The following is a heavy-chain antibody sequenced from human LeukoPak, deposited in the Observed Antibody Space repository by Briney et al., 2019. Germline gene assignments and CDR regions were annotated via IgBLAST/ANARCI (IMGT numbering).Heavy chain of an antibody. D-gene: IGHD1-26*01. CDR1: GYTFTSYD. CDR3: ARVRLKPWELLYPDAFDI. Sequence: ASVKVSCKASGYTFTSYDINWVRQATGQGLEWMGWMNPNSGDTGYAQKFQGRVTMTRNTSISTAYMELSSLRAEDTAVYYCARVRLKPWELLYPDAFDIWGQGTMVTVSS. J-gene: IGHJ3*02. CDR2: MNPNSGDT. V-gene: IGHV1-8*01.